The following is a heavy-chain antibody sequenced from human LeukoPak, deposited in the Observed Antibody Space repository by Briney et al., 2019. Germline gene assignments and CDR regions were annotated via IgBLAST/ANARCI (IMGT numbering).Heavy chain of an antibody. CDR1: GTSISSSSYY. CDR2: INDSGST. Sequence: SETLSLTCSVSGTSISSSSYYWVWIRQPPGKGLEWIGEINDSGSTNYNASLKSRVTISVDRSKKEYSLKMSSVTAADTAVYYCASWATRGCGWYGGNIWGQGTMVTVSS. D-gene: IGHD6-19*01. J-gene: IGHJ3*02. CDR3: ASWATRGCGWYGGNI. V-gene: IGHV4-39*07.